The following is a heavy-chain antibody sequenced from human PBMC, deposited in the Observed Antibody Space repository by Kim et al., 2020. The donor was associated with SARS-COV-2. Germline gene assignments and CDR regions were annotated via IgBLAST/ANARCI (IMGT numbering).Heavy chain of an antibody. CDR1: GYTFTSYY. CDR2: INPSGGST. D-gene: IGHD4-17*01. Sequence: ASVKVSCKASGYTFTSYYMHWVRQAPGQGLEWMGIINPSGGSTSYAQKFQGRVTMTRDTSTSTVYMELSSLRSEDTAVYYCARGPMTTVTTFPFGDYWGQGTLVTVSS. CDR3: ARGPMTTVTTFPFGDY. J-gene: IGHJ4*02. V-gene: IGHV1-46*01.